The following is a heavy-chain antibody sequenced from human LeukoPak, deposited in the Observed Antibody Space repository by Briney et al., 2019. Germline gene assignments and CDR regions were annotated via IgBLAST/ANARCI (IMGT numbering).Heavy chain of an antibody. Sequence: ASVTVSCKASGYNFITYYMHWVRQAPGQGLEWMGMINPRGGSTNYAPKFQGRVTMTRDTSTSTAYVDLSSLRSGDTALYYCARGGSEQLAPPFDAWGQGTLVTVSS. CDR2: INPRGGST. V-gene: IGHV1-46*01. D-gene: IGHD6-13*01. CDR3: ARGGSEQLAPPFDA. CDR1: GYNFITYY. J-gene: IGHJ4*02.